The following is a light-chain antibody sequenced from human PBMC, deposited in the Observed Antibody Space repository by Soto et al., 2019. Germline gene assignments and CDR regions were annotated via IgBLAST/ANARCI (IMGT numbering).Light chain of an antibody. CDR1: QSVSSSY. CDR2: GAY. Sequence: ELVLTQSQGTLSLSPGERATLSCSASQSVSSSYLAWSQQKPGQAPRLLIYGAYSRATGIPDRFSGSGSGTDFTHTISRLEPEDFAVYYCQQYGSSRPYTFGQGTKLVIK. J-gene: IGKJ2*01. CDR3: QQYGSSRPYT. V-gene: IGKV3-20*01.